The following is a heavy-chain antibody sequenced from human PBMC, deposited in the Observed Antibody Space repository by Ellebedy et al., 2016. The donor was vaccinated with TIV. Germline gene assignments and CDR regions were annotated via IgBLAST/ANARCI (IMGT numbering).Heavy chain of an antibody. D-gene: IGHD4-17*01. J-gene: IGHJ3*02. V-gene: IGHV3-7*01. CDR1: GFSFSSYW. CDR3: ATDGSYGDYLSPTHAFVI. CDR2: IRQDGSGK. Sequence: GESLKISCGASGFSFSSYWMSWVRQAPGKGLEWVANIRQDGSGKYYVDSVKSRFTISRDNAKNSLYLHLNSLRAEDTAMYYCATDGSYGDYLSPTHAFVIWGQGTMVTVSS.